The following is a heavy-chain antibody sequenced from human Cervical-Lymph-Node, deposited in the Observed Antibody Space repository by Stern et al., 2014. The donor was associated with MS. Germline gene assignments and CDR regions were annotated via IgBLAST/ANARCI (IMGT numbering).Heavy chain of an antibody. D-gene: IGHD2-8*01. Sequence: QMQLVQSGSELKKPGASVKISCKASGYNFRNYAMNWVRQAPGRGLEWMGWINTNTGNPLYAQGFTGRFVFSLAPSVSTAYLKISSLKTEDTAMYYCASRGAGEFGVSPTGSWGQGTLVTVSS. CDR3: ASRGAGEFGVSPTGS. CDR1: GYNFRNYA. V-gene: IGHV7-4-1*02. J-gene: IGHJ5*02. CDR2: INTNTGNP.